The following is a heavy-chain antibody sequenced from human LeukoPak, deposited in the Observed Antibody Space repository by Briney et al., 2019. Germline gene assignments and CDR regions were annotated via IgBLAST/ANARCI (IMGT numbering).Heavy chain of an antibody. CDR3: ANRIPQWLGSDY. V-gene: IGHV3-23*01. D-gene: IGHD6-19*01. Sequence: PGGSLRLSCAASGFTVSSNYMSWVRQAPGKGLEWVSAISGSGGSTYYADSVKGRFTISRDNSKNTLYLQMNSLRAEDTAVYYCANRIPQWLGSDYWGQGTLVTVSS. CDR1: GFTVSSNY. CDR2: ISGSGGST. J-gene: IGHJ4*02.